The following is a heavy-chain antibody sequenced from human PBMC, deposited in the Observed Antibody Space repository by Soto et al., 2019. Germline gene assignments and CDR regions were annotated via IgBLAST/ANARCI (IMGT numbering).Heavy chain of an antibody. CDR1: GYTFTSYG. Sequence: GASVKVSCKASGYTFTSYGISWVRQAPGQGLEWMGWISAYNGNTNYAQKLQGRVTMTTDTSTSTAYMELGSLRSDDTAVYYCARDSAGYSSGWGDAFDIWGQGTMVTVSS. CDR3: ARDSAGYSSGWGDAFDI. CDR2: ISAYNGNT. D-gene: IGHD6-19*01. V-gene: IGHV1-18*04. J-gene: IGHJ3*02.